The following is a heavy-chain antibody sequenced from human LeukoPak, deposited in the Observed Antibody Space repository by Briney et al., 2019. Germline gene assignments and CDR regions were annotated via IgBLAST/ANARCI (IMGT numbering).Heavy chain of an antibody. CDR1: SGSISSYF. D-gene: IGHD6-19*01. Sequence: KTSETLSLTCTVSSGSISSYFWSWIRQPPDKGLEWIGYIYYSGSTNYNPSLKSRVTISVDTSKNQFSLKLSSVTAADTAVYYCARPGYSSAGAHAFDIWGQGTMVTVSS. CDR3: ARPGYSSAGAHAFDI. CDR2: IYYSGST. V-gene: IGHV4-59*08. J-gene: IGHJ3*02.